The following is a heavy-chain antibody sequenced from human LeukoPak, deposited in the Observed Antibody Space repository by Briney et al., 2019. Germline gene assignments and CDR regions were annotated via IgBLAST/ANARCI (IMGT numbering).Heavy chain of an antibody. D-gene: IGHD6-19*01. J-gene: IGHJ4*02. V-gene: IGHV4-39*01. Sequence: SETLSLTCTVSGGSISSSSYYWGWIRQPPGKGLEWIGSIYYSGSTYYNPSLKSRVTISVDTSKNQFSLQLNSVTPEDTAVYYCARTTSGWFDYWGQGTLVTVSS. CDR2: IYYSGST. CDR3: ARTTSGWFDY. CDR1: GGSISSSSYY.